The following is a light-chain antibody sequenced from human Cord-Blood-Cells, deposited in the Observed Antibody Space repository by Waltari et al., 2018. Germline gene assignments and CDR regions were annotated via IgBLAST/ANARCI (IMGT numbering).Light chain of an antibody. J-gene: IGKJ2*01. V-gene: IGKV1-39*01. Sequence: DIQMTQSPSSLSASVGDRVTITCRASQSISSYLNWYQQKPGKAPKLLIDAASSLQSGVPSRFSGSGSGTDFTLTISSLRPEDVATYYCQQSYSTLYTFGQGTKLEIK. CDR2: AAS. CDR1: QSISSY. CDR3: QQSYSTLYT.